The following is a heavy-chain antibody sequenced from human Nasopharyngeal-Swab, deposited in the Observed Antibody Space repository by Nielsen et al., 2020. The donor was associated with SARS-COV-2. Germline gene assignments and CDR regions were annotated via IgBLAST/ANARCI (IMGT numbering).Heavy chain of an antibody. D-gene: IGHD4-17*01. CDR3: ARDESGDYLGLPFDH. CDR2: IFSSGST. V-gene: IGHV4-39*07. Sequence: GSLRLSCVVSGASISSRNNYWGWIRQSPGKGREWIGTIFSSGSTYNPSLKSRVTMSVDTSKNQFSLKLTSVTAADTAVYYCARDESGDYLGLPFDHWGRGTLVTVSS. J-gene: IGHJ4*02. CDR1: GASISSRNNY.